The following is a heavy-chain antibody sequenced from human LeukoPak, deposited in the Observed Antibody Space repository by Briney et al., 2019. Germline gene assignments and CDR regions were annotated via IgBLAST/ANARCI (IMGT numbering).Heavy chain of an antibody. D-gene: IGHD6-6*01. CDR3: AKRHRSGVAAPYFGY. CDR1: GFTFSSFA. CDR2: ISVSGDST. Sequence: GGSLRLSCAASGFTFSSFAMSWVRQAPGKGLEWVSSISVSGDSTYYADSVKGRFTISRDDSRNTLFLQMNSLRADDTAVYYCAKRHRSGVAAPYFGYWGQGTLVTVSS. V-gene: IGHV3-23*01. J-gene: IGHJ4*02.